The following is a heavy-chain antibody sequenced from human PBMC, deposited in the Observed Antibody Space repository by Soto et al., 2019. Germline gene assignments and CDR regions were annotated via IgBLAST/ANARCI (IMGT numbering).Heavy chain of an antibody. CDR1: GGSLSGYY. V-gene: IGHV4-34*01. J-gene: IGHJ4*02. CDR2: VKDRGHT. Sequence: QVQLQQWGAGLLKPSETLSLNCAVTGGSLSGYYWSWISQPPGKGLAWIGEVKDRGHTNYSPSLRGRVTISSDTSNSQFSLRLNSVTAADTGVYYCARGQEGVVATHWYQGSLVTVSS. D-gene: IGHD5-12*01. CDR3: ARGQEGVVATH.